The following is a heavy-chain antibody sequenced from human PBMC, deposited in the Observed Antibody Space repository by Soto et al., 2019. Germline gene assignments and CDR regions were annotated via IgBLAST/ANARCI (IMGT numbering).Heavy chain of an antibody. D-gene: IGHD5-18*01. CDR1: GGTFSSYA. V-gene: IGHV1-69*13. Sequence: RASVKVSCKASGGTFSSYAISWVRQAPGQGLEWMGGIIPIFGTANYAQKFQGRVTITADESTSTAYMELSSLRSEDTAVYYCARGRGYSYGFDYWGQGTLVTVSS. CDR2: IIPIFGTA. J-gene: IGHJ4*02. CDR3: ARGRGYSYGFDY.